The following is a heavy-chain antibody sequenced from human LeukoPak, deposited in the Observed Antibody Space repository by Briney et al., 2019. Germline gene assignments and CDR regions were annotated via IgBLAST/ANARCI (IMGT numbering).Heavy chain of an antibody. CDR2: IKQDGSEK. CDR3: ARANWGSDFDY. Sequence: GGSLRLSCAASGFTFSSYWMSWVRQAPGKGLEWVANIKQDGSEKYNVDSVKGRFTISRDNAKNSLYLQMNSLRAEDTAVYYCARANWGSDFDYWGQGTLVTVSS. J-gene: IGHJ4*02. D-gene: IGHD7-27*01. CDR1: GFTFSSYW. V-gene: IGHV3-7*01.